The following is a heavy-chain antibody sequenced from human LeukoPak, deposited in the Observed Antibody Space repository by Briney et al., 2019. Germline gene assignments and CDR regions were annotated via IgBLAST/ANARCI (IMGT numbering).Heavy chain of an antibody. CDR2: ISAYNGNT. V-gene: IGHV1-18*04. CDR3: ARDLPRPLRFLEWLLSFDY. D-gene: IGHD3-3*01. J-gene: IGHJ4*02. Sequence: ASVKVSCKAFGYTFTGYYIHWVRQAPGQGLEWMGWISAYNGNTNYAQKLQGRVTMTTDTSTSTAYMELRSLRSDDTAVYYCARDLPRPLRFLEWLLSFDYWGQGTLVTVSS. CDR1: GYTFTGYY.